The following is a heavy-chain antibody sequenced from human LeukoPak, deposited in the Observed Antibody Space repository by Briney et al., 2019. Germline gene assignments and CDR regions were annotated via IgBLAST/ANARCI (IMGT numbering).Heavy chain of an antibody. J-gene: IGHJ4*02. D-gene: IGHD1-26*01. Sequence: GASVKVSCKVSGNSLRDTSIHWVRQAPGQWREWMGGFEPEDGEPIFAQTFQGRLSMTEDTSTDTAHMELSSLTVEDTAVYYCATADKWEPLDYWGQGTLVTVSS. CDR3: ATADKWEPLDY. CDR2: FEPEDGEP. V-gene: IGHV1-24*01. CDR1: GNSLRDTS.